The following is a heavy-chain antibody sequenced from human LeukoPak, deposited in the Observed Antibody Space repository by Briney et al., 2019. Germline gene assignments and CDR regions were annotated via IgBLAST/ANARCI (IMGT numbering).Heavy chain of an antibody. J-gene: IGHJ4*02. CDR3: AKVQEPYGDSRGYYFDY. D-gene: IGHD4-17*01. CDR1: GFSFDDYA. V-gene: IGHV3-43*02. Sequence: GGSLRLSCAASGFSFDDYAMHWVRQAPGKGPEWVSLISGDGVRTSYADAVKGRFTISRDNSKNSLYLQMNSLRAEDTAVYYCAKVQEPYGDSRGYYFDYWGQGTLVTVSS. CDR2: ISGDGVRT.